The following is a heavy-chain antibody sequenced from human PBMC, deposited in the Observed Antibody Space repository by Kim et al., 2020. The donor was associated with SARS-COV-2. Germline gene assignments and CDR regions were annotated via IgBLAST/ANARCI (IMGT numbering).Heavy chain of an antibody. D-gene: IGHD4-17*01. CDR3: TTDFRRPVTFDY. CDR2: IKSKTGGGTT. J-gene: IGHJ4*02. Sequence: GGSLRLSCAASGFTFSNSWMSWVRQAPGKGLEWVGRIKSKTGGGTTDYAAPVKVRFTIARDDSKNTLYLQMNSLKTEDTAVYYCTTDFRRPVTFDYWGQGTLVTVSS. V-gene: IGHV3-15*01. CDR1: GFTFSNSW.